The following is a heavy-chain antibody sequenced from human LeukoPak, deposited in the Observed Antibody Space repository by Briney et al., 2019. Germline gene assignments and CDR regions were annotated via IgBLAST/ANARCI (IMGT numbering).Heavy chain of an antibody. CDR3: AKSSEDILTGYLYY. CDR1: GFTFDDYA. D-gene: IGHD3-9*01. Sequence: PGGSLRLSCAASGFTFDDYAMHWVRQAPGKGLEWVSGISWNSGRIGYADSVKGRFTISRDNAKNSLYLQMNSLRAEDTALYYCAKSSEDILTGYLYYWGQGTLVTVSS. CDR2: ISWNSGRI. J-gene: IGHJ4*02. V-gene: IGHV3-9*01.